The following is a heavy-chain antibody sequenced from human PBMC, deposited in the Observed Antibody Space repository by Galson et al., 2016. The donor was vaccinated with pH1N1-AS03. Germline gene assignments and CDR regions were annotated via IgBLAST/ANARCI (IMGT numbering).Heavy chain of an antibody. CDR2: IYFSGHT. J-gene: IGHJ2*01. CDR3: AQSLRWTRQWYFDL. V-gene: IGHV4-30-4*01. D-gene: IGHD2-21*01. CDR1: GGSISSSNFY. Sequence: LSLTCNVSGGSISSSNFYWNWIRQAPGKGLEWMGYIYFSGHTYYNPSLESRLTISVDTSKNHFSLDLTSVTAADTAFYYCAQSLRWTRQWYFDLWGRGILVTVSS.